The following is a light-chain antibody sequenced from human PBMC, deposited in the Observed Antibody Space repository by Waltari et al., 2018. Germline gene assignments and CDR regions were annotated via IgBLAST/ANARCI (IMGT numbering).Light chain of an antibody. CDR1: QSITTK. CDR2: GAS. CDR3: QQYDKWPPYT. V-gene: IGKV3-15*01. J-gene: IGKJ2*01. Sequence: EIVMTQSPATLSVFPGARATLSSRASQSITTKLAWYQQRPGQAPRLLIYGASTRATGIPARFTGSGSGTEFTLTITSLQSEDFAVYFCQQYDKWPPYTFGQGTKLEIK.